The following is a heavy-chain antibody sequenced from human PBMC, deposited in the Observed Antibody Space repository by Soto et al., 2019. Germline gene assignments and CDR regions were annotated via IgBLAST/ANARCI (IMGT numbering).Heavy chain of an antibody. V-gene: IGHV3-48*03. J-gene: IGHJ6*02. CDR2: ISSSGSTI. Sequence: GGYLRLSCAASGFTFSSYEMNWVRQAPGKGLEWVSYISSSGSTIYYADSVKGRFTISRDNAKNSLYLQMNSLRAEDTAVYYRARERYSSSWYRGYYSPMDIRGPGTTGTL. CDR1: GFTFSSYE. CDR3: ARERYSSSWYRGYYSPMDI. D-gene: IGHD6-13*01.